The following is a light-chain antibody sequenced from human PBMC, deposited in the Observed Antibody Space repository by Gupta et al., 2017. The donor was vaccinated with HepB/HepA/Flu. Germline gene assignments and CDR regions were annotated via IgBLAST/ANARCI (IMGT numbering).Light chain of an antibody. V-gene: IGKV1-33*01. CDR2: DAS. CDR1: LDIRKV. Sequence: DIHMPQSPSSLSASVGDRVTITCQASLDIRKVLNWYQQKPGKAPKLLLYDASNLETAVPSRFSGSGSGTDFTFTIISLLPADIATYYCQQEPNVGPTFGHGTKVDFK. CDR3: QQEPNVGPT. J-gene: IGKJ3*01.